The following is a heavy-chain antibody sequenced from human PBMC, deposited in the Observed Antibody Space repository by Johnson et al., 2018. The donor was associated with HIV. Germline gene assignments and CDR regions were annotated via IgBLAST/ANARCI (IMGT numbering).Heavy chain of an antibody. CDR2: IATAGDT. V-gene: IGHV3-13*01. CDR3: ARPNNWNPRGDAFDI. D-gene: IGHD1-20*01. J-gene: IGHJ3*02. CDR1: GFTFGRHD. Sequence: VQLVESGGGLVQPGGSLRLSCAASGFTFGRHDMHWVRQFTGKGLEWVSSIATAGDTYHPGSVKGRLSMSRDSASNSLYLQMNSLRAEDTAIYYCARPNNWNPRGDAFDIWGQGTMVTVSS.